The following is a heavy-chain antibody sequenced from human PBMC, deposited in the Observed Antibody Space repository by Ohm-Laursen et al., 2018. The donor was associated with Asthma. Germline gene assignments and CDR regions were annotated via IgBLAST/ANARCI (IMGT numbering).Heavy chain of an antibody. CDR3: ARPTREPRH. V-gene: IGHV3-11*06. J-gene: IGHJ4*02. CDR2: ISSDSIHT. CDR1: GFKFSDYY. D-gene: IGHD1-26*01. Sequence: SLRLFCAASGFKFSDYYMSWIRQAPGKGLEYVSHISSDSIHTEYADSVKGRFTISRDNAKNLLYLQMNSLRADDTAVYYCARPTREPRHWGQGTPVTVSS.